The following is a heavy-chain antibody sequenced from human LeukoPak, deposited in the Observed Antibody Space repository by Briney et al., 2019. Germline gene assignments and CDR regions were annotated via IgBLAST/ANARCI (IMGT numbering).Heavy chain of an antibody. CDR2: IYYSGST. D-gene: IGHD3-22*01. Sequence: RSETLSLTCTVSGVSISSSSYYWGWIRQPPGKGLEWIGNIYYSGSTYYNPSLKSRVTISVDTSKNQFSLKLSSVTAADTAVYYCARRPAVSDSSGHDFGDAFDIWGQGTMVTVSS. V-gene: IGHV4-39*01. CDR1: GVSISSSSYY. CDR3: ARRPAVSDSSGHDFGDAFDI. J-gene: IGHJ3*02.